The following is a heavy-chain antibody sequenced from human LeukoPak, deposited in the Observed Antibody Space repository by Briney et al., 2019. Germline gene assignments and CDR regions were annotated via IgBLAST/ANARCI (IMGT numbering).Heavy chain of an antibody. Sequence: PSEALSLTCTVSGGSISSSNWWSWVRQPPGKGLEWIGEIFHSGSTNYNPSLKSRVTISVDKSKNQFSLKLSSVTAADTAVYYCARDDSSGWYPNWFDPWGQGTLVTVSS. CDR1: GGSISSSNW. CDR3: ARDDSSGWYPNWFDP. D-gene: IGHD6-19*01. CDR2: IFHSGST. J-gene: IGHJ5*02. V-gene: IGHV4-4*02.